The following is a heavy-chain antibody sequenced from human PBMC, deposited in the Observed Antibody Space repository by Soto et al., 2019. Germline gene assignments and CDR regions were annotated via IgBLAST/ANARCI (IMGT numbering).Heavy chain of an antibody. Sequence: SETLSLTCTVSGGSISKRSYYWGWIRQPPGKGLEWIGSIYYSGSTYFNPSLKSRITISVDTSNNQFFLTLSSVTAPDTAVYYCASHDYNNYGQRIDSWGQGNLVTVSS. CDR1: GGSISKRSYY. D-gene: IGHD4-4*01. CDR3: ASHDYNNYGQRIDS. CDR2: IYYSGST. V-gene: IGHV4-39*01. J-gene: IGHJ4*02.